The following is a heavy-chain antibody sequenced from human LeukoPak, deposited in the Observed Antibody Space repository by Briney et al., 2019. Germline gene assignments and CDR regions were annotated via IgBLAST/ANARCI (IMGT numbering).Heavy chain of an antibody. V-gene: IGHV3-23*01. CDR2: ISDSGSNT. Sequence: GGSLRLSCSASGFTLTNYAMGWVRQAPGKGLEWVSAISDSGSNTYYADSVKGRFTISRDNSKNTVYLQMNSLRVEDTAVYYCAKVRGYPHFDADFDYWGQGALVTVSS. J-gene: IGHJ4*02. D-gene: IGHD3-22*01. CDR1: GFTLTNYA. CDR3: AKVRGYPHFDADFDY.